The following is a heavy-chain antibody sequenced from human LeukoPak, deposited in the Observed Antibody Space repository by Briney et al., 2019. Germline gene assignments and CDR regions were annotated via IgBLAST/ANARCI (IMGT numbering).Heavy chain of an antibody. Sequence: KPSETLSLTCTVSGGSISSSSYYWGWIRQPPGKGLEWIGSIYYSGSTYYNPSLKSRVTISVDTSKNQFSLKLSSVTAADTAVYYCARQGSYWSDYWGQGTLVTVSS. CDR3: ARQGSYWSDY. J-gene: IGHJ4*02. V-gene: IGHV4-39*01. CDR1: GGSISSSSYY. CDR2: IYYSGST. D-gene: IGHD1-26*01.